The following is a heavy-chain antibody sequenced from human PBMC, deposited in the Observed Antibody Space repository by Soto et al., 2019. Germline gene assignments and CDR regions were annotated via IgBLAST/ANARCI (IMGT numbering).Heavy chain of an antibody. CDR2: ISAYNGNT. CDR1: GYTFTSYG. CDR3: ARDIVLVPAATNWFDP. D-gene: IGHD2-2*01. V-gene: IGHV1-18*01. J-gene: IGHJ5*02. Sequence: ASVKVSCKASGYTFTSYGISWVRQAPGQGLEWMGWISAYNGNTNYAQKLQGRVTMTTNTSTSTAYMELRSLRSDDTAVYYCARDIVLVPAATNWFDPWGQGTLVTVSS.